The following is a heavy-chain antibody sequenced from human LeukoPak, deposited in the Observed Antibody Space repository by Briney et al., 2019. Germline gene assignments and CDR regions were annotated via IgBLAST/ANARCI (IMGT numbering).Heavy chain of an antibody. J-gene: IGHJ4*02. CDR3: AKGQELDDGVFDS. D-gene: IGHD1-1*01. Sequence: GGSLRLSCAASGFTFSRIAMTWVRQAPGKGLEWVSTIRSNGDTAYNADSARGRFAISRDNSKNALFLQMNSLRVEDTAIYYCAKGQELDDGVFDSWGQGTLVTVSS. V-gene: IGHV3-23*01. CDR2: IRSNGDTA. CDR1: GFTFSRIA.